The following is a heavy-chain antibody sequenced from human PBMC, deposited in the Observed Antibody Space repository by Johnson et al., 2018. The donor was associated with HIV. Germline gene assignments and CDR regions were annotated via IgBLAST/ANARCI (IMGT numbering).Heavy chain of an antibody. D-gene: IGHD6-13*01. J-gene: IGHJ3*02. CDR2: ISYGGSP. CDR3: ARGAAGAFDI. CDR1: GFTFSSYY. V-gene: IGHV3-30-3*01. Sequence: QVQLVESGGGVVQPGGSLRLSCAASGFTFSSYYMHWVRQAPGKGLEWVAVISYGGSPYYADSVKGRFTISRDNSKNTLYLQMNSLRAEDTAVYYCARGAAGAFDIWGQGTMVTVSS.